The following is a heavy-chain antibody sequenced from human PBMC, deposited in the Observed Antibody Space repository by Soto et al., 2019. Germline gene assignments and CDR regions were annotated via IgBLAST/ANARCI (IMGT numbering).Heavy chain of an antibody. J-gene: IGHJ4*02. Sequence: QVQLQQWGAGLLKPSETLSLTCAVYGGSFSGYYWTWIRQPPGTGLVLIGEINHSGSTNYNPSLKRRVTISVDTSKNQFSLKLTSVTAAATAVYYCARDKITGLFDYWGQGTLVTVSS. CDR1: GGSFSGYY. CDR2: INHSGST. D-gene: IGHD2-8*02. CDR3: ARDKITGLFDY. V-gene: IGHV4-34*01.